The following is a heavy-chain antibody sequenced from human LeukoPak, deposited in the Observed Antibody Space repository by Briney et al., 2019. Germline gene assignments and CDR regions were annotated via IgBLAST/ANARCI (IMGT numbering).Heavy chain of an antibody. Sequence: GRSLRLSCAASGFTFSSYGMHWVRQAPGKGLGWVAVISYDGSNKYYADSVKGRFTISRDNSKNTLYLQMNSLRAEDTAVYYCAKDSGSYPDLDYWGQGTLVTVSS. V-gene: IGHV3-30*18. CDR1: GFTFSSYG. J-gene: IGHJ4*02. CDR2: ISYDGSNK. D-gene: IGHD1-26*01. CDR3: AKDSGSYPDLDY.